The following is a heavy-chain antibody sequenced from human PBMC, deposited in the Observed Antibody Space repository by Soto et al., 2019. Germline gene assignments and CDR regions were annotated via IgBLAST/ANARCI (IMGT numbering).Heavy chain of an antibody. CDR1: GFPTNDRA. V-gene: IGHV3-9*02. J-gene: IGHJ4*02. CDR2: IYWKSERI. Sequence: VQLVESGGGLVQPGRSLRLSCTTSGFPTNDRAMHWIRQAPGKGLEWVSGIYWKSERIDYADSLKGRFTISRDNAGISLYLQMNSLREEDTAVYYCVKDVAPGGLDYWGQGALVTVSA. D-gene: IGHD2-15*01. CDR3: VKDVAPGGLDY.